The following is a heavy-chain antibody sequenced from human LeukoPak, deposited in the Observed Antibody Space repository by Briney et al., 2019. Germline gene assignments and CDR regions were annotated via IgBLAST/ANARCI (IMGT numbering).Heavy chain of an antibody. J-gene: IGHJ4*02. CDR2: ISSSSHYI. CDR1: GFSFSSCS. CDR3: ARDGSGWSRDY. Sequence: GRSLRLSCAASGFSFSSCSMNWVRQAPGKGLEWVSSISSSSHYIYYADSVKGRFTISRDNAKNSLYLQMNSLRADDTAVYYCARDGSGWSRDYWGQGTLVTVSS. V-gene: IGHV3-21*01. D-gene: IGHD6-19*01.